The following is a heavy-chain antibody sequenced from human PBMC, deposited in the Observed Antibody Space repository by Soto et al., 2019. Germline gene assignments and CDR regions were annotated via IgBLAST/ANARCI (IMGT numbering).Heavy chain of an antibody. J-gene: IGHJ4*02. V-gene: IGHV3-21*01. CDR1: GFTFSSYS. CDR3: ARDSPVPVRGVDY. D-gene: IGHD3-10*01. CDR2: ISSSSSYI. Sequence: EVQLVESGGGLVKPGGSLRLSCAASGFTFSSYSMSWVRQAPGKGLEWVSSISSSSSYIYYADSVKGRFTISRDNAKNSLYLQMNSLRAEDTAVYYCARDSPVPVRGVDYWGQGTLVTVSS.